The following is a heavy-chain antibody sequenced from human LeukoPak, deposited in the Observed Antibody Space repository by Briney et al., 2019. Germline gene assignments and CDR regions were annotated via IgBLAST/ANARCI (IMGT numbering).Heavy chain of an antibody. CDR1: GGSISSYY. V-gene: IGHV4-59*01. D-gene: IGHD4-17*01. Sequence: SETLSLTXTVAGGSISSYYWSWIRQPPGKGLEWIGYIYYSGSTDYNPSLKSRATISGDTSKNQCSRKLSAVTALDTAVYYCARAGDFYGDYGKDPFDYWGQGTLVTVSS. CDR2: IYYSGST. J-gene: IGHJ4*02. CDR3: ARAGDFYGDYGKDPFDY.